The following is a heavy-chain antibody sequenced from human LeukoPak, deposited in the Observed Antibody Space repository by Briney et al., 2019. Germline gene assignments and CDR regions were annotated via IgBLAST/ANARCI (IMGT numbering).Heavy chain of an antibody. J-gene: IGHJ4*02. CDR1: GFTFDDYG. V-gene: IGHV3-20*04. Sequence: AGSMRLSCAASGFTFDDYGMSWVRQAPGKGLEWVSGINWNGGNTGYTDSVKGRFTISRDNAKNSLYLQMNGLRAEDTALYYCARVTAYCSGGSCCSFDCWGQGTLVTVSS. CDR2: INWNGGNT. D-gene: IGHD2-15*01. CDR3: ARVTAYCSGGSCCSFDC.